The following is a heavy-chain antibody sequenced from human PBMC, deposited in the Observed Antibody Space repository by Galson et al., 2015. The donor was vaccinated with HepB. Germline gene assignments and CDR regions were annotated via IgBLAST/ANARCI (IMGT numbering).Heavy chain of an antibody. V-gene: IGHV3-11*03. CDR3: AGRMQWVGGFDM. Sequence: PLRLSCAASGFAFSDSYMSWVRQAPGKGLEWVSYISSGSGYTEYADSVTGRFTISRDNAKNSLYLQMNSLKADDTAVYYCAGRMQWVGGFDMWGQGTMVTVSS. CDR2: ISSGSGYT. D-gene: IGHD6-19*01. CDR1: GFAFSDSY. J-gene: IGHJ3*02.